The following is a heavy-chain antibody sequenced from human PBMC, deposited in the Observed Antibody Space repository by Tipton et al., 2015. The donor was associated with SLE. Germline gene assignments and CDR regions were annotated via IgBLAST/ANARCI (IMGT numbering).Heavy chain of an antibody. CDR2: ISDWGTAI. V-gene: IGHV3-11*01. CDR3: ARRLFRGGTPYFFDF. Sequence: LSDYYMTWIRQAPGKGLEWVSYISDWGTAISYADSVKGRFTISRDTAKNSLHLQMDSLRAEDTAVYYCARRLFRGGTPYFFDFWGQGTLVTVSS. D-gene: IGHD3-10*02. CDR1: LSDYY. J-gene: IGHJ5*01.